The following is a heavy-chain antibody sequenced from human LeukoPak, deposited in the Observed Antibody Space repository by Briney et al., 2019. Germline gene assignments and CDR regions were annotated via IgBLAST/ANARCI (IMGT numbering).Heavy chain of an antibody. CDR1: GFTFNSYA. CDR2: ISDSGGNT. J-gene: IGHJ4*02. D-gene: IGHD6-6*01. V-gene: IGHV3-23*01. Sequence: GGSLRLSCAASGFTFNSYAMSWVRQAPWERLQWVSGISDSGGNTYYAGSVRGRFTISRDNFKNTLYLQMNSLRAEDTAVYYCARHRSSWLIDYWGQGTLVTVSS. CDR3: ARHRSSWLIDY.